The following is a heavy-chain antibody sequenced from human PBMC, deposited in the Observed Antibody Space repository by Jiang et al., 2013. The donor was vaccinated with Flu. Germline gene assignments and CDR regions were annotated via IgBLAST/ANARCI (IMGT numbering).Heavy chain of an antibody. CDR3: ARGTDYSNYVGVY. D-gene: IGHD4-11*01. Sequence: RQAPGQGLEWMGWINTNTGNPTYAQGFTGRFVFSLDTSVSTAYLQISSLKAEDTAVYYCARGTDYSNYVGVYWGQGTLVTVSS. J-gene: IGHJ4*02. CDR2: INTNTGNP. V-gene: IGHV7-4-1*02.